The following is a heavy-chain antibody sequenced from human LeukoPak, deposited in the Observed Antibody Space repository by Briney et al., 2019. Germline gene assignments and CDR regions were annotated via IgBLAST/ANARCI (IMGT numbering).Heavy chain of an antibody. J-gene: IGHJ4*02. CDR1: GGTFNFHT. Sequence: ASVKVSCKASGGTFNFHTISWVRQATGQGLEWMGWMNPNSGNTGYAQKFQGRVTMTRNTSISTAYMELSSLRSEDTAVYYCARGIQLWHEWGQGTLVTVSS. V-gene: IGHV1-8*02. D-gene: IGHD5-18*01. CDR2: MNPNSGNT. CDR3: ARGIQLWHE.